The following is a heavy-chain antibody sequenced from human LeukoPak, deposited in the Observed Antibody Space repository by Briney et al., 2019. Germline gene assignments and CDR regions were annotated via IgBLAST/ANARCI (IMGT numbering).Heavy chain of an antibody. D-gene: IGHD4-23*01. Sequence: SETLSLTCAVYGGSFSGYYWSWIRQPPGKGLEWIGEINHSGSTNYNPSLKSRVTISVDTSKNQFSLKLSSVTAADTAVYYCARGINYGGNALDYWGQGTLVTVSS. J-gene: IGHJ4*02. CDR1: GGSFSGYY. CDR3: ARGINYGGNALDY. V-gene: IGHV4-34*01. CDR2: INHSGST.